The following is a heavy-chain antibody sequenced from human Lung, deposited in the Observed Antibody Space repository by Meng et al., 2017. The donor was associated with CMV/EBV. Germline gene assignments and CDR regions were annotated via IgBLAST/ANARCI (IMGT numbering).Heavy chain of an antibody. CDR1: GFTFSDYS. CDR3: ARNWGYNDGTSYYWGMFDY. J-gene: IGHJ4*02. Sequence: GGSLRLXCAASGFTFSDYSLNWVRQAPGKGPEWISYISFSGTTMYYADSVKGRFTISRDYAKNSLYLQMNSLRAEDTAVYYCARNWGYNDGTSYYWGMFDYWXQGTLVTVSS. CDR2: ISFSGTTM. D-gene: IGHD3-22*01. V-gene: IGHV3-48*04.